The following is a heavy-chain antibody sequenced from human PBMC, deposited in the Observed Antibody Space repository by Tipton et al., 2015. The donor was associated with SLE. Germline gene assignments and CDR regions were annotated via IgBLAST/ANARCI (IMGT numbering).Heavy chain of an antibody. V-gene: IGHV3-30*12. CDR2: ISYDGNTD. Sequence: SLRLSCVASGFTFSSYGMHWVRQAPGKGLEWVAIISYDGNTDYYAESVKGRFTISRDNAKNSLYLQMNSLRAEDTALYYCARGWGMATTNFDYWGQGTLVTVSS. D-gene: IGHD5-24*01. CDR3: ARGWGMATTNFDY. J-gene: IGHJ4*02. CDR1: GFTFSSYG.